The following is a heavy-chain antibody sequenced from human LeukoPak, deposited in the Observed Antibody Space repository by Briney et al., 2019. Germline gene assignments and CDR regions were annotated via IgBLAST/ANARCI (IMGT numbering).Heavy chain of an antibody. CDR3: ARRGYSGSYLDRVYYFDY. Sequence: ASVKVSCKASGYTFTSYYMHWVRQAPGQGLEWMGIINPSDGSTSYAQKFQGRVTMTRDTSTSTVYMELSSLRSEDTAVYYCARRGYSGSYLDRVYYFDYWGQGTLVTVPS. CDR2: INPSDGST. CDR1: GYTFTSYY. D-gene: IGHD1-26*01. J-gene: IGHJ4*02. V-gene: IGHV1-46*01.